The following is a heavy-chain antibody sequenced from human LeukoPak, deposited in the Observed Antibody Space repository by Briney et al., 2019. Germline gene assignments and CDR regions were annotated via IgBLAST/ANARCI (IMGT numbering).Heavy chain of an antibody. CDR3: SRDGGFWSAYPLDY. J-gene: IGHJ4*02. V-gene: IGHV3-48*02. Sequence: PGGSLRLSCAASGFTFTTYNMIWVRQAPGKGLEWVSYISTTSSNIYYADSVEGRFTISRDNAKNLLYLQMDSLRDEDTAVYYCSRDGGFWSAYPLDYWGQGTLVTVSA. D-gene: IGHD3-3*01. CDR2: ISTTSSNI. CDR1: GFTFTTYN.